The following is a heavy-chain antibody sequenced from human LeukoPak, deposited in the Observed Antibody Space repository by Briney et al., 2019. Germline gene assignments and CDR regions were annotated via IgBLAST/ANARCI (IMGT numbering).Heavy chain of an antibody. CDR2: IHYSGTT. D-gene: IGHD3-3*01. V-gene: IGHV4-59*02. CDR3: ARPSQTYYDFWSGYWPRYFDL. CDR1: GASVSSDY. Sequence: PSETLSLTCTVSGASVSSDYWSWIRQPPGKGLEWIGYIHYSGTTNYNPPLESRVTMLLDTSKNQFSLKLSSVTAADTAVYYCARPSQTYYDFWSGYWPRYFDLWGRGTLVTVSS. J-gene: IGHJ2*01.